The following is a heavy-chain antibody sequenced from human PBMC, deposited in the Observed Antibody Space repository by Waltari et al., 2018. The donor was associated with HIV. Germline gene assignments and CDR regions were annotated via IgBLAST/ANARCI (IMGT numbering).Heavy chain of an antibody. CDR1: NDDGPSFSDYWWSFRAYY. CDR3: ARAVGYDYVWGSYADF. J-gene: IGHJ4*02. D-gene: IGHD3-16*01. V-gene: IGHV4-34*01. CDR2: VEHTGST. Sequence: QVQLHQWGAGLLKPSETLSLTCAVYNDDGPSFSDYWWSFRAYYWTWMRQSPVKGLEWIGEVEHTGSTNYNGAFRCRVSVSVDTSKKQFSLRLSSVSDADTAVYFCARAVGYDYVWGSYADFWAQGTQVTVSS.